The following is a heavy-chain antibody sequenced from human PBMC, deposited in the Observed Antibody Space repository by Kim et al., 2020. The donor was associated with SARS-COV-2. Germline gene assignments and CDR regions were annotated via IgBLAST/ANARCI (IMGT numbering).Heavy chain of an antibody. D-gene: IGHD3-10*01. CDR2: IRGDSVYT. CDR3: AKKYGARRAYYDY. V-gene: IGHV3-23*01. Sequence: GGSLRLSCAASGFTFRNFAMTWVRQAPGKGLEWVAAIRGDSVYTYYGDSVKGRFTISRDNSKNTLHLLLNSLRAEDPAVYDCAKKYGARRAYYDYWGQGTLVTVSS. J-gene: IGHJ4*02. CDR1: GFTFRNFA.